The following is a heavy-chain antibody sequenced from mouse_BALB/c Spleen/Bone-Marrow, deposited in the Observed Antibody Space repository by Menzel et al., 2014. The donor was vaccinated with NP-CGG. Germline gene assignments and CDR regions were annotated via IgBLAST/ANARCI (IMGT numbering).Heavy chain of an antibody. CDR3: AREGGLRRGDYYVMDY. CDR2: INPYSDGT. CDR1: GYTFTGYV. J-gene: IGHJ4*01. Sequence: EVQLQQSGPELVKPGASVKMPCKASGYTFTGYVMHWVKQKPGQGLEWIGYINPYSDGTKYNEKFKGKATLTSDKSSSTAYMEISSLTSEDSAVYYCAREGGLRRGDYYVMDYWGQGTSVTVSS. V-gene: IGHV1-14*01. D-gene: IGHD2-4*01.